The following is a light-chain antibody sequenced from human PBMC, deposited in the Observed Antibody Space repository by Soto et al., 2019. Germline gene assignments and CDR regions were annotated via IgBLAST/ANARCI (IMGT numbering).Light chain of an antibody. V-gene: IGLV2-14*01. CDR3: SSYTSSSINYV. CDR1: SSDVGGYNY. J-gene: IGLJ1*01. CDR2: DVS. Sequence: QSVLTQPASVSGSPGQSITISCTGTSSDVGGYNYVSWYQQHPGKAPKLMIYDVSNRPSGVSNRFSGSKSGNTASLTISGLQAEDEADYYCSSYTSSSINYVFXTGTKVTVL.